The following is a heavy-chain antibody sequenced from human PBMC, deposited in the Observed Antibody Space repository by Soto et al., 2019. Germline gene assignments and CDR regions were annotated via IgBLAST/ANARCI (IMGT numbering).Heavy chain of an antibody. J-gene: IGHJ4*02. Sequence: SETLSLTCTVSGGSVSSYYWSWIRQPPGKGLEWIGYIYYSGSTNYNPSLKSRVTISVDTSKNQFSLKLSSVTAADTAVYYCARGYGDYVPFFDYWGQGTLVTVSS. V-gene: IGHV4-59*02. CDR2: IYYSGST. CDR1: GGSVSSYY. CDR3: ARGYGDYVPFFDY. D-gene: IGHD4-17*01.